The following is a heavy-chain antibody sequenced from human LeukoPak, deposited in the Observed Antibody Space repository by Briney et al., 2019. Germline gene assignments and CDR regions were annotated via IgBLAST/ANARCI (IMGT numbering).Heavy chain of an antibody. D-gene: IGHD3-16*02. V-gene: IGHV3-48*01. Sequence: GGSLRLSCTASGFTFSTYGMSWVRQAPGKGLEWVSSISSSSSTIYYADSVKGRFTISRDNAKKSLYLQMNGLRAEDTAVYYCARGVSYMDVWGKGTTVTVSS. CDR2: ISSSSSTI. J-gene: IGHJ6*03. CDR3: ARGVSYMDV. CDR1: GFTFSTYG.